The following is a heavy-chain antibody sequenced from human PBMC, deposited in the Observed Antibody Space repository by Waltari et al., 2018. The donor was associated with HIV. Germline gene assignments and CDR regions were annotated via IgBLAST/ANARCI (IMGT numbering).Heavy chain of an antibody. CDR1: GYSISSGYY. D-gene: IGHD3-22*01. Sequence: QVQLQWSGPGLVQPSETLSLTCTASGYSISSGYYWGRIRRPPGMGLEWIGSIYHSGSVYYKSSLKSRVTISVDTSKNQFSLKLSSATAADTAVYYCARDRYDSSGYLATYNNYYGVDVWGQGTTVTVS. CDR2: IYHSGSV. V-gene: IGHV4-38-2*02. CDR3: ARDRYDSSGYLATYNNYYGVDV. J-gene: IGHJ6*02.